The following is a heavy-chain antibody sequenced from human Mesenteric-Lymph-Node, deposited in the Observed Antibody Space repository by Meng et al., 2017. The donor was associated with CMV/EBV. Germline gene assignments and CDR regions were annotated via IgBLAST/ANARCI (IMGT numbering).Heavy chain of an antibody. J-gene: IGHJ4*02. CDR3: ARDAPGEDKWD. D-gene: IGHD2-15*01. V-gene: IGHV1-46*01. Sequence: ASVKVSCKTSGYTFTNSFFHWVRQAPGQSLEWMARIDPSGDSPTYAQSFQGRVTMTRDTSTTTVYLDLTSLTSADTAMYYCARDAPGEDKWDWGQGTLVTVSS. CDR2: IDPSGDSP. CDR1: GYTFTNSF.